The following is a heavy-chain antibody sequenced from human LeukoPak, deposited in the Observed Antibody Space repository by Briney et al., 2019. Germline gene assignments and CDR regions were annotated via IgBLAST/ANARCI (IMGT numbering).Heavy chain of an antibody. J-gene: IGHJ6*03. CDR2: ITYDGSNK. D-gene: IGHD4-11*01. V-gene: IGHV3-30*03. CDR1: GFSFKDYN. Sequence: GGSLRLSCAASGFSFKDYNMHWVRQAPGKGLEWVAVITYDGSNKYYTDSVKGRFTISRDNSKSTLYLQMNSLKTEDTAVYYCTTDHQTTVSPYYYYYYMDVWGKGTTVTVSS. CDR3: TTDHQTTVSPYYYYYYMDV.